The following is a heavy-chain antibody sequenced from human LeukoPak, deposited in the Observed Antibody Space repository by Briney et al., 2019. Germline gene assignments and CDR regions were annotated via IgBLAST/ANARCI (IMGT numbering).Heavy chain of an antibody. Sequence: PSQTLSLTCTVSGGSISSGDYYWTWIRQPPGKGVEWIGYIYYSGSTYFNPSLKSRVTISVDTSKNQFSLKLSSVTAADTAVYYCARGGSSRFPFLDYWGQGTLVTVSS. CDR3: ARGGSSRFPFLDY. V-gene: IGHV4-30-4*08. CDR2: IYYSGST. D-gene: IGHD6-13*01. CDR1: GGSISSGDYY. J-gene: IGHJ4*02.